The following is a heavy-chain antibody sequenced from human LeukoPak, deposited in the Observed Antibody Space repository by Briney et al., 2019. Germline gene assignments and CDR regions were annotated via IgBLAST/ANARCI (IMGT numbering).Heavy chain of an antibody. J-gene: IGHJ4*02. CDR2: ISGSGGST. V-gene: IGHV3-23*01. D-gene: IGHD1-7*01. CDR1: GFTFSSYA. CDR3: AKYRGMAGTSELDY. Sequence: PGGSLRLSCAASGFTFSSYAMSWVRQAPGKGLEWVSAISGSGGSTYYADSVKGRFTISRDNSKNTLYLQMNSLRVEDTAIYFCAKYRGMAGTSELDYWGQGTLVTVSS.